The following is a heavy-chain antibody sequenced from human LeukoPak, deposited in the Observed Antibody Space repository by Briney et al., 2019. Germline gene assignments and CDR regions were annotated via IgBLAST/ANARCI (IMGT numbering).Heavy chain of an antibody. CDR1: GGSISSGSYY. D-gene: IGHD3-10*01. CDR2: IYTSGST. Sequence: PSQTLSLTRTVSGGSISSGSYYWSWIRQPAGKGLEWIGRIYTSGSTNYNPSLKSRVSISVDTSKNQFSLKLSSVTAADTAVYYCASSLWFGEPYYYYYYMDVWGKGTTVTISS. J-gene: IGHJ6*03. V-gene: IGHV4-61*02. CDR3: ASSLWFGEPYYYYYYMDV.